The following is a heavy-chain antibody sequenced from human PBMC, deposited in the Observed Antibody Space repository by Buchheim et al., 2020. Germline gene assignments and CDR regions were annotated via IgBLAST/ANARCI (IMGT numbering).Heavy chain of an antibody. J-gene: IGHJ4*02. V-gene: IGHV4-34*01. Sequence: QVQLQQWGAGLLKPSETLSLTCAVYGGSFSGYYWSWIRQPPGKGLEWIGEINHSGSTNYNPSLKSRVTISVDTSKNQFSLKLSSVTAADTAVYYCARFRRDTAMVRLFDYWGQGTL. CDR3: ARFRRDTAMVRLFDY. CDR2: INHSGST. D-gene: IGHD5-18*01. CDR1: GGSFSGYY.